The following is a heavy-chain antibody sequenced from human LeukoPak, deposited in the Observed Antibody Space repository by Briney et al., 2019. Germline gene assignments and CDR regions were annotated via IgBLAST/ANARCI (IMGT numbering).Heavy chain of an antibody. D-gene: IGHD3-3*01. CDR1: GFTFSSYA. J-gene: IGHJ6*02. Sequence: GGSLRLSCAASGFTFSSYAMHWVRQAPGKGLEWVAVISYDGSNKYYADSVKGRFTISRDNAKNSLYLQMNSLRAEDTAAYYCARGRDYYDFWSGYSYYYYGMDVWGQGTTVTVSS. CDR2: ISYDGSNK. CDR3: ARGRDYYDFWSGYSYYYYGMDV. V-gene: IGHV3-30-3*01.